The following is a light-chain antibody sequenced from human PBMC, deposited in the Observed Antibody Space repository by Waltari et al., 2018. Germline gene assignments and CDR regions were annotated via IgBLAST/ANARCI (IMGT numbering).Light chain of an antibody. CDR3: CSYASAVV. CDR1: SSNVGTYNL. Sequence: QSALTQPASVSGSPGQSITNSSTGISSNVGTYNLVSCYKQYTGNPPNPILYDDINRPSGVSSPFNRPSGVSSRFSGSRSDNTASLTISGLQAEDEAHYYCCSYASAVVFGGGTKLTVL. CDR2: DDI. J-gene: IGLJ2*01. V-gene: IGLV2-23*01.